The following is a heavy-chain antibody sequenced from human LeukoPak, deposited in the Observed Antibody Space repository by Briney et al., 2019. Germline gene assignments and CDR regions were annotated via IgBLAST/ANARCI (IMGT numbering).Heavy chain of an antibody. CDR3: ARDNGRVAALDY. Sequence: GGSLRLSCAASGFTFSSYAMHWVRQAPGKGLEWVAVISYDGSNKYYADSVKGRFTISRDNSKNTLYLQMNSLRAEDTAVYYCARDNGRVAALDYWGQGTLVTVSP. V-gene: IGHV3-30*04. CDR2: ISYDGSNK. J-gene: IGHJ4*02. CDR1: GFTFSSYA. D-gene: IGHD2-15*01.